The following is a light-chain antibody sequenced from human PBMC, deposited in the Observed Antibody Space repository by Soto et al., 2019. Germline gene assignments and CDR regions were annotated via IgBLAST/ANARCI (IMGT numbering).Light chain of an antibody. V-gene: IGKV1-27*01. CDR1: EGISNY. Sequence: DIQMTQSPSSLSASIGDRVTITCRASEGISNYVAWFQQKPGKVPKLLIYAASTLQSGVPSRFRGSGSGIDFTLTISSLQPDDVASYFCQKYNSGGPLTFGGGTKVEIK. CDR3: QKYNSGGPLT. CDR2: AAS. J-gene: IGKJ4*01.